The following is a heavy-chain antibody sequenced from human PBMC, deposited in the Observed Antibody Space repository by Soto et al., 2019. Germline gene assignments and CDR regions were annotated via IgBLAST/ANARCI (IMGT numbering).Heavy chain of an antibody. CDR3: AKFGDVPHYYSRRAV. CDR1: GYSFTRYG. D-gene: IGHD3-16*01. J-gene: IGHJ6*02. Sequence: QGQLVQSGAGVKKPGASVKVSCKASGYSFTRYGISWVRQAPGEGVEWMGWISGYNANTNYPENHQGRVTITTDTSTRTAYTEGRNLITHDTAVYYGAKFGDVPHYYSRRAVWGQWTTVTVSS. CDR2: ISGYNANT. V-gene: IGHV1-18*01.